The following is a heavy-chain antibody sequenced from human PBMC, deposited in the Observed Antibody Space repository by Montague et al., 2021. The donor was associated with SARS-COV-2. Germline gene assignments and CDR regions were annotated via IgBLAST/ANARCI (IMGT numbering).Heavy chain of an antibody. CDR3: ARHYSDTHPADY. CDR2: IPHSGST. J-gene: IGHJ4*02. D-gene: IGHD4-11*01. V-gene: IGHV4-59*08. Sequence: SETLSLTCTVSGGSISSYYWSWFRQPPGKGLEWIGYIPHSGSTNYNPSLTSRVTMSVDTSKNQFSLKLNSVTAADTAVYYCARHYSDTHPADYWGQGTLVTVSS. CDR1: GGSISSYY.